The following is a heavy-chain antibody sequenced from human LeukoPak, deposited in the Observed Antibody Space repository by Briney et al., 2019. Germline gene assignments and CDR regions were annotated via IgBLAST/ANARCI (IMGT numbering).Heavy chain of an antibody. J-gene: IGHJ3*02. CDR3: ARRLTGNNAFDI. D-gene: IGHD7-27*01. Sequence: GSLRLSCAASGFTFSTYAMHWVRQAPGTGLQWVANIKQDGSESYYVDSVKGRFTISRDNAKNSLYLQMNSLRAEDTAVYYCARRLTGNNAFDIWGQGTMVTVSS. CDR1: GFTFSTYA. V-gene: IGHV3-7*05. CDR2: IKQDGSES.